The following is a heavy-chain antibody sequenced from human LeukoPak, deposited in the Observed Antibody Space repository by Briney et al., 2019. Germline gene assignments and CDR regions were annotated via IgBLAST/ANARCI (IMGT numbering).Heavy chain of an antibody. D-gene: IGHD4-23*01. J-gene: IGHJ3*02. CDR2: ISYSGST. V-gene: IGHV4-59*01. CDR1: GGSISSYY. Sequence: SETLSLTCTVSGGSISSYYWSWIRQPPGKGLEWIGYISYSGSTNYNPSLKSRVTISVDTSKNQFSLRLSSVTAADTAVYYCARDYGGEDDAFDIWGQGTMVTVSS. CDR3: ARDYGGEDDAFDI.